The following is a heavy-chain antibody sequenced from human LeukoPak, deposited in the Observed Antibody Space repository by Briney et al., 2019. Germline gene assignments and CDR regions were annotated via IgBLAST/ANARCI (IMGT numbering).Heavy chain of an antibody. Sequence: GGSLRLSCAASGFTFSSYIMNWVRQAPGKGLEWVSYISSSSSTIYYADSVKGRFTISRDNAKNSLYLQMNSLRAEDTAVYYCARDRVVVRGVNEYYYYMDVWGKGTTVTVSS. V-gene: IGHV3-48*04. CDR1: GFTFSSYI. D-gene: IGHD3-10*01. CDR3: ARDRVVVRGVNEYYYYMDV. CDR2: ISSSSSTI. J-gene: IGHJ6*03.